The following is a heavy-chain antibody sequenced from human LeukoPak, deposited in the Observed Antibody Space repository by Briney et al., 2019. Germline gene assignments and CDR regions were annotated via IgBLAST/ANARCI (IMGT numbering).Heavy chain of an antibody. CDR2: IDPNSGGT. CDR1: GYTFTDYY. CDR3: ARLRDILTGYGLGHFDY. J-gene: IGHJ4*02. V-gene: IGHV1-2*02. D-gene: IGHD3-9*01. Sequence: ASVKVSCKASGYTFTDYYIHWVRQAPGQGLEWMAWIDPNSGGTNYAQKFQGRVTMTRDTSISTAYMELSRLKASDTAMYYCARLRDILTGYGLGHFDYWGQGTLVTVSS.